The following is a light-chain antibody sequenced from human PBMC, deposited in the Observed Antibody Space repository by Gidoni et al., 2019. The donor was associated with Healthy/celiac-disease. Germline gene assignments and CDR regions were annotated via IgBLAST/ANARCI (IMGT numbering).Light chain of an antibody. J-gene: IGLJ1*01. Sequence: QSALTQPASVSGSPGQSIPIPRTGTSSDVGRYHYVSWYQQHPGKAPTLMIYDVSNRPSGVSSRFSGSKAGNAASMTISGLQDEDEADYYCSSYTSSSTLVFGTGTKVTVL. V-gene: IGLV2-14*03. CDR2: DVS. CDR1: SSDVGRYHY. CDR3: SSYTSSSTLV.